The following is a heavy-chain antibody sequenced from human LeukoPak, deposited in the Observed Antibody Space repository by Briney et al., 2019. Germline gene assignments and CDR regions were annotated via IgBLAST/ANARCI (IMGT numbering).Heavy chain of an antibody. CDR2: ISYDGSNK. Sequence: GGSLRLSCAASGFTFSSYAMHWVRQAPGKGLEWVAVISYDGSNKYYADSVKGRFTISRDNSKNTLYLQMNSLRAEDTAVYYCAKTGGYSYGPRASWYFDLWGRGTLVTVSS. D-gene: IGHD5-18*01. CDR3: AKTGGYSYGPRASWYFDL. CDR1: GFTFSSYA. V-gene: IGHV3-30-3*01. J-gene: IGHJ2*01.